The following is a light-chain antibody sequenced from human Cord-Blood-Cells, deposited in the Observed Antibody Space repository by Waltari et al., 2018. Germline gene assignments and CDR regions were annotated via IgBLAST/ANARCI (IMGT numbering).Light chain of an antibody. Sequence: EIVMTQSPATLSVSPGERATLSCRASQSVSSNLAWYQQKPGQAPRLLIYGASTRATGIPDRFSGSGSGTEFTLTISSLQSEEFAVYYCQQYNNWPYSFGQGTKVEIK. CDR3: QQYNNWPYS. CDR2: GAS. CDR1: QSVSSN. V-gene: IGKV3-15*01. J-gene: IGKJ2*03.